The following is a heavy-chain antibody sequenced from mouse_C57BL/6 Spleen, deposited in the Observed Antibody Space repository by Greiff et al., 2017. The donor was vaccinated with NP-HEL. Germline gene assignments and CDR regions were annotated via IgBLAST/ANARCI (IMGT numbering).Heavy chain of an antibody. D-gene: IGHD2-4*01. V-gene: IGHV3-6*01. CDR1: GYSITSGYY. J-gene: IGHJ1*03. CDR2: ISYDGSN. CDR3: ARGGDYDDFDV. Sequence: EVQLVESGPGLVKPSQSLSLTCSVTGYSITSGYYWNWIRQFPGNKLEWMGYISYDGSNNYNPSLKNRISITRDTSKNQFCLKLNSVTTEDTATYYCARGGDYDDFDVWGTGTTVTVSS.